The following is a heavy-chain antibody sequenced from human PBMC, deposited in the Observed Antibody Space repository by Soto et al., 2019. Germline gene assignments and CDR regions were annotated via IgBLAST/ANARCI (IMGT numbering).Heavy chain of an antibody. CDR2: INSDGTKT. J-gene: IGHJ4*02. CDR1: GFSFNSYW. V-gene: IGHV3-74*01. CDR3: ARVGVGAYYFDD. Sequence: EVQLVESGGGLVQPGGSLRLSCAASGFSFNSYWMHWVRQVPGKGLVWVSRINSDGTKTSYADSVKGRFTIARDNAKDTLYPEMNSLRPEDTAMYYCARVGVGAYYFDDWGQGTLVTVSS. D-gene: IGHD1-26*01.